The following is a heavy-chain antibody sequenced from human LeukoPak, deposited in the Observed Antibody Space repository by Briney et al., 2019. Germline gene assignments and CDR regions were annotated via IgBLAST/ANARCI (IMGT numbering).Heavy chain of an antibody. Sequence: SETLSLTCTVSGGSISSGGYYWSWIRQHPGKGLEWIGYIYYSGSTNYNPSLKSRVTISVDTSKNQFSLKLISVTAADTAVYYCARGDYYDSSGIDSWGQGTLVTVSS. J-gene: IGHJ4*02. CDR3: ARGDYYDSSGIDS. CDR1: GGSISSGGYY. D-gene: IGHD3-22*01. CDR2: IYYSGST. V-gene: IGHV4-61*08.